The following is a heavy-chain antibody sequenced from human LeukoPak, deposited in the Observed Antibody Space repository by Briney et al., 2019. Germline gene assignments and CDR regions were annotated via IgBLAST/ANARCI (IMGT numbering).Heavy chain of an antibody. Sequence: GGSLRLSCAASGFTFSSYAMSWVRRAPGKGLEWVSVLSGSAGSTYYADSVKGRFTISRDNSKNTLYLQMNSLRAEDTAIYYCAKDLRLDCSTTSCYLLDYWGQGTLVTVSS. CDR1: GFTFSSYA. CDR3: AKDLRLDCSTTSCYLLDY. D-gene: IGHD2-2*01. J-gene: IGHJ4*02. CDR2: LSGSAGST. V-gene: IGHV3-23*01.